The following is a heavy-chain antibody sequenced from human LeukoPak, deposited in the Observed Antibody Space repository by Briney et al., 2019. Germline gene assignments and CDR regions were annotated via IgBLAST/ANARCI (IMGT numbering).Heavy chain of an antibody. CDR3: ARGPFYDILTGYYPVHYYYYYGMDV. V-gene: IGHV1-69*13. J-gene: IGHJ6*02. CDR1: GYTFTSYA. D-gene: IGHD3-9*01. CDR2: IIPIFGTA. Sequence: GASVKVSCKASGYTFTSYAISWVRQAPGQGLEWMGGIIPIFGTANYAQKFQGRVTITADESTSTAYMELSSLRSEDTAVYYCARGPFYDILTGYYPVHYYYYYGMDVWGQGTTVTVSS.